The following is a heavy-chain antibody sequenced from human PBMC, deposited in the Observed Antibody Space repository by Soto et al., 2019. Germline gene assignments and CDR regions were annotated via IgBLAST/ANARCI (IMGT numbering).Heavy chain of an antibody. CDR2: IEPSNGDT. CDR1: GYNFTSYG. D-gene: IGHD2-2*01. CDR3: ARDRSTSDY. V-gene: IGHV1-18*04. J-gene: IGHJ4*02. Sequence: QVQLVQSGGEVKKPGASVKVSCKAFGYNFTSYGISWVRQAPGQGLEWMGCIEPSNGDTEYALKFQGRVTMTTDTSTSTVYMELRSLRSDDTAVYYCARDRSTSDYWGQGTLVTVSS.